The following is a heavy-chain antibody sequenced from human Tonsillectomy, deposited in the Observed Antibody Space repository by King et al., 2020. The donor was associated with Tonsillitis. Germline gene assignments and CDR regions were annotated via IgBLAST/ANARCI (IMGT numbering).Heavy chain of an antibody. CDR3: AGGLTMVATENSRFDY. V-gene: IGHV3-11*05. CDR2: ISSSGTYT. J-gene: IGHJ4*02. Sequence: VQLVESGGGLVKPGGSLRLSCAASGFTFSDYYMTWIRQAPGKGLEWGSYISSSGTYTNYADSVRGRFTISRDNAKNSLYLPMNSLRADDTAVYYCAGGLTMVATENSRFDYWGQGTLVSVSS. D-gene: IGHD4/OR15-4a*01. CDR1: GFTFSDYY.